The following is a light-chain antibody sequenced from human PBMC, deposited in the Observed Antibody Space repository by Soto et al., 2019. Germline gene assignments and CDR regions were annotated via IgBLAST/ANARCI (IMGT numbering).Light chain of an antibody. CDR2: EVS. Sequence: QSVLTQPASVSGSPGQSITISCTGTSSDLGGYNYVSWYQQHPAKAPKLMIYEVSNRPSGVSNRFSGSKSCNTASLTISGLQAEDEADYYCSSYTSSSAWVFGGGTKRTVL. V-gene: IGLV2-14*01. J-gene: IGLJ3*02. CDR3: SSYTSSSAWV. CDR1: SSDLGGYNY.